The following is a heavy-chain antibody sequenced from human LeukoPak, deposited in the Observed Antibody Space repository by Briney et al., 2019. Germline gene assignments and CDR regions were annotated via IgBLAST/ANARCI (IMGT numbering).Heavy chain of an antibody. Sequence: PGGSLRLSCAASRFTFSNYWMHWVRQAPGKGLVWVSRINTDGSSTIYADSVKGRFTISRDNAKNTLYLQMSSLRAEDTAVYYCAIELYSGSYYGYFQRWGQGTLVTVSS. D-gene: IGHD1-26*01. V-gene: IGHV3-74*01. CDR1: RFTFSNYW. J-gene: IGHJ1*01. CDR3: AIELYSGSYYGYFQR. CDR2: INTDGSST.